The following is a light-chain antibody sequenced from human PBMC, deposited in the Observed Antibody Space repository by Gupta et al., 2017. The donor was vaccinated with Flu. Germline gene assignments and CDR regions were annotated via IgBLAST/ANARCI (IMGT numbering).Light chain of an antibody. Sequence: QSVLPPPPSVSGAPGQRVTISCTGSSSNIVAGYDVHWYQQLPGPAPKLLIYGNSNRPSGVPDRFSGSTSGTTASLTISGPQAEDEAEYYCQSQDSSRSGVVFGGGTRLTVL. CDR1: SSNIVAGYD. CDR2: GNS. J-gene: IGLJ3*02. V-gene: IGLV1-40*01. CDR3: QSQDSSRSGVV.